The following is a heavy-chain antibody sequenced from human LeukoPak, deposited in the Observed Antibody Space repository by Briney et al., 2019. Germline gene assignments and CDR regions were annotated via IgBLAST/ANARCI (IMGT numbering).Heavy chain of an antibody. J-gene: IGHJ5*02. V-gene: IGHV6-1*01. CDR1: GDSVSSNSAA. CDR2: TYYRSKWYY. Sequence: SQTLSLTCAISGDSVSSNSAAWNWIRQSPSRGLEWLGRTYYRSKWYYDYAVSVKSRIAISPDTSKNQFSLQLNSVTPEDAAVYYCTRGSYFDPWGQGTLVTVSS. CDR3: TRGSYFDP.